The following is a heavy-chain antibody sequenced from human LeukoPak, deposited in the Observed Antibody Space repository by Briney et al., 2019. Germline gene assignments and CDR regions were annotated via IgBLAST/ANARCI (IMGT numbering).Heavy chain of an antibody. CDR1: GFTFSSYS. Sequence: GGSLRLSCAASGFTFSSYSMNWVRQAPGKGLEWVSSISSSSSYIYYADSVKGRFTISRDNAKNSLYLQMNSLRAEDTAVYYCASGYYDFWSGPPSPGDYYYYGIDVWGQGTTVTVSS. J-gene: IGHJ6*02. V-gene: IGHV3-21*01. D-gene: IGHD3-3*01. CDR3: ASGYYDFWSGPPSPGDYYYYGIDV. CDR2: ISSSSSYI.